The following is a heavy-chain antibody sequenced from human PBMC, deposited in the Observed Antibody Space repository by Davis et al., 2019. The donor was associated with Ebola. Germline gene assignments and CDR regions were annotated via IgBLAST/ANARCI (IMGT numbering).Heavy chain of an antibody. D-gene: IGHD2-21*01. V-gene: IGHV1-69*13. CDR1: GGTFSSYA. CDR2: IIPIFGTA. CDR3: ERDPPAYCGGDCYSRNWFDP. Sequence: SVKVSCKASGGTFSSYAISWVRQAPGQGLEWMGGIIPIFGTANYAQKFQGRVTITADESTSTAYMELSSLRSEDTAVYYCERDPPAYCGGDCYSRNWFDPWGQGTLVTVSS. J-gene: IGHJ5*02.